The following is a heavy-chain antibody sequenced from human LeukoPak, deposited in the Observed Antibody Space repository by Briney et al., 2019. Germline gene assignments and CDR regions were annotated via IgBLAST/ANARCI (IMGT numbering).Heavy chain of an antibody. V-gene: IGHV3-30*18. CDR2: ISYDGRNK. CDR3: AKDRWHQLVSYPHHY. Sequence: PVRSLRLSCAASGFTFSSYAMHWVRQAPGKGLEWVAVISYDGRNKYYAESVKGRITISRDNSKNTLYLQMNSLRAEDTAVYYCAKDRWHQLVSYPHHYWGQGTLVSVSS. CDR1: GFTFSSYA. D-gene: IGHD6-13*01. J-gene: IGHJ4*02.